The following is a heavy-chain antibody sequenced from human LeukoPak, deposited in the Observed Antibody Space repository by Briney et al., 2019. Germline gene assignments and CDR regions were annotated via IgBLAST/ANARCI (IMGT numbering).Heavy chain of an antibody. D-gene: IGHD3-3*01. Sequence: PGGSLRLSCAASGFTFSSYAMSWVRQAPGKGLEWVSAISGSGGSTYYADSVKGRFTISRDNSKNTLYLQMNSLRAEDTAVYYWAKIAVLEWSPTGFDPWGQGTLVTVSA. V-gene: IGHV3-23*01. CDR3: AKIAVLEWSPTGFDP. CDR2: ISGSGGST. CDR1: GFTFSSYA. J-gene: IGHJ5*02.